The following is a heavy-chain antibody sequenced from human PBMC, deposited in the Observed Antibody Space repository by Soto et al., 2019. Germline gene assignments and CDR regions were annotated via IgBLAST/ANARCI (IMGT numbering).Heavy chain of an antibody. Sequence: XXTLSLPFTVSGGSVRSSTYYWGWIRQPPGKGLEWIGSIYYSGSTYYNPSLKSRVTISVDTSKNQLSLKLSSVTAADTAVYYCARGTDYWGPGTLVTVSS. V-gene: IGHV4-39*01. D-gene: IGHD1-1*01. J-gene: IGHJ4*02. CDR3: ARGTDY. CDR1: GGSVRSSTYY. CDR2: IYYSGST.